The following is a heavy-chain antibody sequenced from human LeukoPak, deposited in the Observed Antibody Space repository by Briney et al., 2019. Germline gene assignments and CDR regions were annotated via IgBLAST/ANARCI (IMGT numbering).Heavy chain of an antibody. V-gene: IGHV3-7*01. CDR1: GFTFSSYW. CDR3: ARVVRYFDWLLSPFYFDY. J-gene: IGHJ4*02. Sequence: GGSLRLSCAASGFTFSSYWISWVRQAPGKGLEWVANIKQDGSEKYYVDSVKGRFTISRDNAKNSLYLQMNGLRAEDTAVYYCARVVRYFDWLLSPFYFDYWGQGTLVTVSS. D-gene: IGHD3-9*01. CDR2: IKQDGSEK.